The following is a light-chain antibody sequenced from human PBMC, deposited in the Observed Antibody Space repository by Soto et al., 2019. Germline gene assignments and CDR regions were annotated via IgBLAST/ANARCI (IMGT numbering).Light chain of an antibody. V-gene: IGKV3-15*01. CDR3: QQYTKWPR. CDR1: QSVGSN. Sequence: EIVMTQSPATLSVSPGERATLSCRASQSVGSNLAWYQQKPGQAPRLLIYGASTRANGIPARFSGTGSATEFTLTISSLQSDDFALYYCQQYTKWPRFGPGTKVDIK. J-gene: IGKJ3*01. CDR2: GAS.